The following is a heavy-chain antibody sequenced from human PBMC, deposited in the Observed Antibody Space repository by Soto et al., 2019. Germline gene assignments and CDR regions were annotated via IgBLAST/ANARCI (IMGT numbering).Heavy chain of an antibody. CDR1: GGTFNTYT. J-gene: IGHJ4*02. CDR3: ATEVRISSLDD. CDR2: IIPFLGIS. Sequence: QVQLVQSGAELKVAGSSVRVSCTASGGTFNTYTFSWVRQAPGQGLEWMGRIIPFLGISNYAPQFQGRIMIAANRSTSTTYLDLTVMTSEDTALYYCATEVRISSLDDWGQGSLVTVSS. V-gene: IGHV1-69*08. D-gene: IGHD6-6*01.